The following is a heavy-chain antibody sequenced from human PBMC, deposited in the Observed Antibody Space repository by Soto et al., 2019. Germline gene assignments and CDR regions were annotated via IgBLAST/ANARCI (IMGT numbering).Heavy chain of an antibody. CDR1: GFTFTSYA. CDR2: ITGSGGST. J-gene: IGHJ4*02. Sequence: GGSLRLSCAASGFTFTSYAMSWVRQAPEKGLEWVSSITGSGGSTYFADSVKGRFTISRDNSKNTLYLQMNSLRAEDTAVYFCARVSYSSGWFFVYWGQGTLVTVSS. D-gene: IGHD6-19*01. V-gene: IGHV3-23*01. CDR3: ARVSYSSGWFFVY.